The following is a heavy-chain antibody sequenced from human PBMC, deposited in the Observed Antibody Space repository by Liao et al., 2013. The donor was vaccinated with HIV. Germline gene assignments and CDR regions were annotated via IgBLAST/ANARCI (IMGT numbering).Heavy chain of an antibody. Sequence: QVQLQESGPGLVKPSETLSLTCTVSGGSISSYYWSWIRQPAGKGLEWIGRIYTSGSTNYNPSLKSRVTISVDTSKNQFSLKLSSVTAADTAVYYCARALTAYPTGYYYMDVWGKGTTVTVSS. CDR3: ARALTAYPTGYYYMDV. CDR1: GGSISSYY. CDR2: IYTSGST. D-gene: IGHD3-9*01. J-gene: IGHJ6*03. V-gene: IGHV4-4*07.